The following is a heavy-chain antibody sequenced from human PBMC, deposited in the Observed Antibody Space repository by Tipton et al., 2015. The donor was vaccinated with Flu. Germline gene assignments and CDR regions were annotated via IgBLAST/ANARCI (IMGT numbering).Heavy chain of an antibody. D-gene: IGHD6-19*01. J-gene: IGHJ4*02. CDR1: GYTFSSYG. CDR2: ISVYNGNT. Sequence: QLVQSGVEVKKPGASVKVSCRASGYTFSSYGISWVRQAPGQGLEWVGWISVYNGNTNYAQKLQGRVTMTTDTSTSTAYMELRSLRSDDTAVYYCVRDRQSVLAGAGFDYWGQGTLVSVSS. V-gene: IGHV1-18*04. CDR3: VRDRQSVLAGAGFDY.